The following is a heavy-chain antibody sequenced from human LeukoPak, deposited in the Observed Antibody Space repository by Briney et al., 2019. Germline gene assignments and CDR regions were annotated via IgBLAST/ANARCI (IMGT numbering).Heavy chain of an antibody. CDR2: MNPNSGNT. V-gene: IGHV1-8*01. CDR1: GYTFTSYD. J-gene: IGHJ6*03. CDR3: ARGYCSSTSCYGGPYYYYYMDV. D-gene: IGHD2-2*01. Sequence: ASVKVSCKASGYTFTSYDINWVRQATGQGLEWMGWMNPNSGNTGYAQKFQGRVTMTRNTSISTAYMELSSLRSEDTAVYYCARGYCSSTSCYGGPYYYYYMDVWGKGTTVTVSS.